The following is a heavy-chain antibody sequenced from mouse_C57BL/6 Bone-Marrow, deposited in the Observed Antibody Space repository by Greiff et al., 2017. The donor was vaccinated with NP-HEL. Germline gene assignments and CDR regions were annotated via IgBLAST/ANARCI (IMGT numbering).Heavy chain of an antibody. V-gene: IGHV1-59*01. CDR3: AGVSTMIKGFAY. Sequence: VQLQQPGAELVRPGTSVKLSCKASGYTFTSYWMHWVKQRPGQGLEWIGVIDPSDSYTNYNQKFKGKATLTVDKSSSTAYMQLSSLTSEDSAVSYGAGVSTMIKGFAYWGQGTLVTVSA. J-gene: IGHJ3*01. CDR1: GYTFTSYW. D-gene: IGHD2-4*01. CDR2: IDPSDSYT.